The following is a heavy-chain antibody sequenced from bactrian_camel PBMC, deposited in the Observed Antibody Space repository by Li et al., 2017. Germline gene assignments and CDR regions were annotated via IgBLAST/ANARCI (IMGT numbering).Heavy chain of an antibody. CDR3: AASFTACVARAHYVERYNY. CDR1: GAASSRYS. D-gene: IGHD3*01. J-gene: IGHJ4*01. V-gene: IGHV3-3*01. CDR2: IYIRGDDT. Sequence: HVQLVESGGGSVQAGGSLRLSCAASGAASSRYSMAWFRQAPGKEREVVAHIYIRGDDTFYTDSVKGRFTISQDNAKNTVYLQMDSLKPEDTAMYYCAASFTACVARAHYVERYNYWGQGTQVTVS.